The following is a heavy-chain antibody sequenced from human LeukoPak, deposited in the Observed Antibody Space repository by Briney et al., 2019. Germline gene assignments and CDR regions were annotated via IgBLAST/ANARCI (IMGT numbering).Heavy chain of an antibody. D-gene: IGHD6-19*01. CDR1: GGSISSSY. J-gene: IGHJ3*02. V-gene: IGHV4-4*07. CDR2: IYTSGST. Sequence: SETLSLTCTVCGGSISSSYWTYIRQSAGKGLEWIGRIYTSGSTNYNPSLKSRVTMSVDTSKNQFSLKLSSVTAADTAVYYCARGRSQWLEQDAFDIWGQGTMVTVSS. CDR3: ARGRSQWLEQDAFDI.